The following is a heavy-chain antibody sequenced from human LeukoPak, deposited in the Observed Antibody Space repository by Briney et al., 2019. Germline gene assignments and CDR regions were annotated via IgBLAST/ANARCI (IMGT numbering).Heavy chain of an antibody. CDR3: ARDRGGMATPDRY. CDR2: ITAYNGNT. J-gene: IGHJ4*02. Sequence: ASLKVSCKASGYTFKSYGISWVRQAPGQGLEWMGGITAYNGNTNYAQKLQGRVTMTTDTSTSTAYMKLRSLRSDDTAVYYCARDRGGMATPDRYWGQGTLVTVSS. V-gene: IGHV1-18*01. CDR1: GYTFKSYG. D-gene: IGHD5-24*01.